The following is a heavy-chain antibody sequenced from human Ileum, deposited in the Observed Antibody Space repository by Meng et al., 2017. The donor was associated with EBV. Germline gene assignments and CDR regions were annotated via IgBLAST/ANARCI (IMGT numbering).Heavy chain of an antibody. CDR3: ARAPPPNIRLGFDY. D-gene: IGHD3-16*01. CDR1: GYTFTSYG. J-gene: IGHJ4*02. V-gene: IGHV1-18*01. Sequence: VQWGQLGTELKKPGASVKVSCKASGYTFTSYGISWVRQAPGQGLEWMGWISAYNGNTNYAQKLQGRVTMTTDTSTSTAYMELRSLRSDDTAVYYCARAPPPNIRLGFDYWGQGTLVTVSS. CDR2: ISAYNGNT.